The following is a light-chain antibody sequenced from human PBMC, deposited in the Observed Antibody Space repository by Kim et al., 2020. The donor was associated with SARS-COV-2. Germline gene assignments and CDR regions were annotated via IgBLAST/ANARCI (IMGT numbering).Light chain of an antibody. CDR3: SSYAGSNTVI. Sequence: GRSATISCPGSGSDVGCYNYISWYQHYPGQAPKLMFYGVTERPPMVPDRFSGSKSGNTASLTVSGLQAEDEADYYCSSYAGSNTVIFGGGTQLTVL. V-gene: IGLV2-8*01. CDR2: GVT. J-gene: IGLJ2*01. CDR1: GSDVGCYNY.